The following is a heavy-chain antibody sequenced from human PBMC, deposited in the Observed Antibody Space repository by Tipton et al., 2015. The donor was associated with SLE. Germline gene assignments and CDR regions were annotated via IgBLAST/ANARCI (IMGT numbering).Heavy chain of an antibody. D-gene: IGHD4-17*01. J-gene: IGHJ1*01. V-gene: IGHV4-61*05. CDR3: AGPYGDYGYFQH. CDR2: IFDSGTT. Sequence: TLSLTCSVSGGSITNSNYFWGWIRQPPGKGLEWIGYIFDSGTTNYNPSLKSRVVMSADTSKNQISLKLTSVTAADTAVYYCAGPYGDYGYFQHWGQGTLVSVS. CDR1: GGSITNSNYF.